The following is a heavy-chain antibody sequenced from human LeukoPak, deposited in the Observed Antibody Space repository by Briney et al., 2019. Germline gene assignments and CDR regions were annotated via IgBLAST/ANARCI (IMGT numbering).Heavy chain of an antibody. CDR2: LYTRGST. J-gene: IGHJ4*02. Sequence: SETLSLTCKVYGGSISSFYLSWIRQPAGKGLEGIGRLYTRGSTNYNYNPSLKSRVTMSADTSKNEFSLSLSSVTAADTAVYYCARGLINSGYSVAGFDYWGQGTLVTVSS. CDR1: GGSISSFY. CDR3: ARGLINSGYSVAGFDY. V-gene: IGHV4-4*07. D-gene: IGHD3-22*01.